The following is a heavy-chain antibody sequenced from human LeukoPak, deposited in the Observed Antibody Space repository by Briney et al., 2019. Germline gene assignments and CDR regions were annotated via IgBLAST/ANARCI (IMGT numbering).Heavy chain of an antibody. Sequence: PGGSLRLSCAASGFTFSSYWMSWVRQAPGKGLEWVANIKQDGGEKYYVDSVKGRFTISRDNAKNSLYLQMNSLRAEDTAVYYCARYTVLLWFGDLFDSFDYWGQGTLVTVSS. CDR2: IKQDGGEK. D-gene: IGHD3-10*01. J-gene: IGHJ4*02. CDR1: GFTFSSYW. CDR3: ARYTVLLWFGDLFDSFDY. V-gene: IGHV3-7*03.